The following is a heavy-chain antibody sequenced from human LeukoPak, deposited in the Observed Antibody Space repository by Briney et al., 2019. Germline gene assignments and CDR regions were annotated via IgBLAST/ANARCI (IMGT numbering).Heavy chain of an antibody. J-gene: IGHJ4*02. Sequence: ASVKVSCKASGYTFTSYGISWVRQAPGQGLEWMGWISAYNGNTNYAQKLQGRVTMTTDTSTSTAYMELRSLRSDDTAVYYCARDVPYYYDSSGYYPSFDYWGQGTLVTVSS. CDR3: ARDVPYYYDSSGYYPSFDY. CDR1: GYTFTSYG. V-gene: IGHV1-18*01. D-gene: IGHD3-22*01. CDR2: ISAYNGNT.